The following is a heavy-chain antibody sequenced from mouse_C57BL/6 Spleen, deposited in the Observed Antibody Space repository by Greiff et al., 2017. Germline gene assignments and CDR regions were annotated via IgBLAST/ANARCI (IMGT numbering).Heavy chain of an antibody. CDR3: ARRGYFYAMDY. V-gene: IGHV1-59*01. CDR2: IDPSDSYT. CDR1: GYTFTSYW. Sequence: QVQLQQPGAELVRPGTSVKLSCKASGYTFTSYWMPWVKQRPGQGLEWIGVIDPSDSYTNYNQKFKGKATLTVDTSSSTAYMQLSSLTSEDAAVYYCARRGYFYAMDYWGQGTSVTVSS. D-gene: IGHD2-3*01. J-gene: IGHJ4*01.